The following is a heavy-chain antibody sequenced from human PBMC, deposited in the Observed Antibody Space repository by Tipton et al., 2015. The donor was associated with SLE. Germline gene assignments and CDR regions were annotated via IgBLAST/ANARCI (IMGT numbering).Heavy chain of an antibody. D-gene: IGHD3-22*01. CDR3: ARDEYRYDTTGYHLLGHFDF. Sequence: TLSLTCTVSGDSINNHFGSWIRQPPGKGLEWVGTVYYTGNTFYNPSLKSRVTISVDTSKNQFSLNLSSVTAADTAVYYCARDEYRYDTTGYHLLGHFDFWGQGTLVTVSS. J-gene: IGHJ4*02. V-gene: IGHV4-39*07. CDR1: GDSINNHF. CDR2: VYYTGNT.